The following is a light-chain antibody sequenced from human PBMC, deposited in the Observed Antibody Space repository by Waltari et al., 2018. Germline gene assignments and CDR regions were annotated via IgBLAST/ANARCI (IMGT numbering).Light chain of an antibody. J-gene: IGKJ5*01. CDR1: HDIKNF. CDR3: QHFDTLPFT. V-gene: IGKV1-33*01. CDR2: EAS. Sequence: DIQMTQSPSSLSASVGDSVTITCQASHDIKNFLNWYQQRPGKAPKLLIFEASNLETGVPSRFSGSGAGTEFFFTISSLQTEDIATYYCQHFDTLPFTFGQGTRLEIK.